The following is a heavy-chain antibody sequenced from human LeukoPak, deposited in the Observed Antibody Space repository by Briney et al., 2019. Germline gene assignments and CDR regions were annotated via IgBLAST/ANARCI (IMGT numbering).Heavy chain of an antibody. CDR1: GGSISSGSNY. CDR3: ARSPDCTSTTCYSRSDY. D-gene: IGHD2-2*01. Sequence: SQTLSLTCTVSGGSISSGSNYWSWIRQPAGKGLEWIGRIYTSGSTNYNPSLKSPVTISVDTSKNQFSLKLSSVTAANTAVYYCARSPDCTSTTCYSRSDYWGQGTLVTVSS. CDR2: IYTSGST. J-gene: IGHJ4*02. V-gene: IGHV4-61*02.